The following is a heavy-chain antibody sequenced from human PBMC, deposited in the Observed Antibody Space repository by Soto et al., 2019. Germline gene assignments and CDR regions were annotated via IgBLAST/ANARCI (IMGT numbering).Heavy chain of an antibody. V-gene: IGHV1-2*04. CDR1: GYTFTGYY. D-gene: IGHD2-15*01. CDR2: INPNSGGT. CDR3: AREEGGYCSGGSCYPNHNNWFDP. J-gene: IGHJ5*02. Sequence: QVQLVQSGAEVKKPGASVKVSCKASGYTFTGYYMHWVRQAPGQGLEWMGWINPNSGGTNYAQKFQGWVTMTRDTSISTAYMELSRLRSDDTAVYYCAREEGGYCSGGSCYPNHNNWFDPWGQGTLVTVSS.